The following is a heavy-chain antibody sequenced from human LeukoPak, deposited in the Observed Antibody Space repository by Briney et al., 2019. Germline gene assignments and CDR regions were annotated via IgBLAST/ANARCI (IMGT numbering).Heavy chain of an antibody. V-gene: IGHV3-23*01. J-gene: IGHJ5*02. CDR1: GFTFSSYA. CDR3: AKDLTRIAARPGDWFDP. CDR2: ISGSGGST. Sequence: GGSLRPSCAASGFTFSSYAMSWVRQAPGKGLEWVSAISGSGGSTYYADSVKGRFTISRDNSKNTLYLQMNSLRAEDTAVYYCAKDLTRIAARPGDWFDPWGQGTLVTVSS. D-gene: IGHD6-6*01.